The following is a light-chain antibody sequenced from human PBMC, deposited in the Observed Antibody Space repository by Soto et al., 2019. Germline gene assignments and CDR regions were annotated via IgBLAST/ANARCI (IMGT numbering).Light chain of an antibody. Sequence: EIVLTQSPATLSLSPGERATLSCRASQSVSSYLAWYQQKPGQAPRLLIYDASNRATGIPARFSGSGSGTDFTLTISRLEPEDFAVYYCQHRSNWWTFGQGTKVDIK. V-gene: IGKV3-11*01. CDR3: QHRSNWWT. CDR1: QSVSSY. J-gene: IGKJ1*01. CDR2: DAS.